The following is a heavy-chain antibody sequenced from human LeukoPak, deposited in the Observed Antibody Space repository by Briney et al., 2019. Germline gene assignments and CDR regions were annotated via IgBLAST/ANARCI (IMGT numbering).Heavy chain of an antibody. D-gene: IGHD5-18*01. J-gene: IGHJ3*02. CDR2: ISYDGSNK. Sequence: PGGSLRLSCAASGFTFSSYGMHWVRQAPGEGLEWVAVISYDGSNKFYADSLKGRFTISRDNSKNTLYLQLSSLRAGDTAVYYCAKERQIQLWLANDAFDIWGQGTMVTVSS. CDR3: AKERQIQLWLANDAFDI. V-gene: IGHV3-30*18. CDR1: GFTFSSYG.